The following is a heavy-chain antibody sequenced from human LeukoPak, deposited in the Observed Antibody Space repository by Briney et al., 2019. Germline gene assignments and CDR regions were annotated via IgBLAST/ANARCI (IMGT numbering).Heavy chain of an antibody. CDR1: GFTFSRYA. V-gene: IGHV3-9*01. D-gene: IGHD6-13*01. CDR3: AKDSIGTAAAGPIDY. Sequence: GGSLRLTCAASGFTFSRYAMHWVRQAPGKGLEWVSGISWNSGSIGYADSVKGRFTISRDNAKNTLYLQMNSLRAEDTALYYCAKDSIGTAAAGPIDYWGQGTLVTVSS. CDR2: ISWNSGSI. J-gene: IGHJ4*02.